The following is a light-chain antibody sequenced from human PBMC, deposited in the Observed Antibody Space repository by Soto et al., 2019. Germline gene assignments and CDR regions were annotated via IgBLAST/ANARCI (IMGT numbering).Light chain of an antibody. CDR3: SSYTSSSTLDV. Sequence: QSALTQTASVSGSPGQSSTISCTGTSSDVGGYNYVSWYQQHPGKATKLMIYEVSNRPSGVSNRFSGSKSGNTASLTISGLQAEDEADYYCSSYTSSSTLDVFGTGTKLTVL. CDR1: SSDVGGYNY. CDR2: EVS. V-gene: IGLV2-14*01. J-gene: IGLJ1*01.